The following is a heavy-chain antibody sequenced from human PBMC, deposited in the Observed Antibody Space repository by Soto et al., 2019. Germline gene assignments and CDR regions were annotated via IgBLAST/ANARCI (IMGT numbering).Heavy chain of an antibody. CDR3: ARRFSGTGGYFDY. CDR2: INQSGST. V-gene: IGHV4-34*02. D-gene: IGHD1-1*01. CDR1: GASFSGYY. J-gene: IGHJ4*02. Sequence: QVQLQQWGAGLLKPSETLSLSCAVYGASFSGYYWNWIRQPPGKGLEWIGEINQSGSTNYSPSLKTRVTISVDTSKKQFSLRVSSVTAADTAVYYCARRFSGTGGYFDYWGQGTLVTASS.